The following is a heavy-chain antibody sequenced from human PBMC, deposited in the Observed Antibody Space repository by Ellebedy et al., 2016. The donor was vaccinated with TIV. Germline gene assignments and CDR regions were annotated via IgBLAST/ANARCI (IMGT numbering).Heavy chain of an antibody. CDR1: GFAFSGSA. Sequence: PGGSLRLSCAASGFAFSGSAMNWVRQASGKGLEWVGRIRSKVNSYATAYAASVKGRFTISRDDSKNTAYLQMNSLKSEDTAVYYCTSAMVRSGNYDARWGQGTMVTVSS. CDR2: IRSKVNSYAT. J-gene: IGHJ3*01. CDR3: TSAMVRSGNYDAR. D-gene: IGHD1-26*01. V-gene: IGHV3-73*01.